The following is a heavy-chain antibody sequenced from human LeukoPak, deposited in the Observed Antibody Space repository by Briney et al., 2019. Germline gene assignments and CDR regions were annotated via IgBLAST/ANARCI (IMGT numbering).Heavy chain of an antibody. J-gene: IGHJ6*03. Sequence: SETLSLTCTVSGGSISSGSYYLSWIRQPAGKGLEWIGRIYTSGSTNYNPSLKSRVTISVDTSKNQFSLKLSSVTAADTAVYYCARDPLEDHYMDVWGKGTTVTVSS. CDR1: GGSISSGSYY. V-gene: IGHV4-61*02. D-gene: IGHD1-1*01. CDR3: ARDPLEDHYMDV. CDR2: IYTSGST.